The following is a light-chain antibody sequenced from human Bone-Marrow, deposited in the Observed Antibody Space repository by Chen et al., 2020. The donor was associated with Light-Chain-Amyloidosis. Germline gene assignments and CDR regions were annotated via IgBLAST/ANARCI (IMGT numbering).Light chain of an antibody. CDR3: QSYQGSSQGV. CDR2: EDD. J-gene: IGLJ3*02. CDR1: SGSIATNY. Sequence: NFMLTQPHSVSESPGKTVIISCTRSSGSIATNYVQWYQQRPGSSPTTVIYEDDQRPSGVPDRFSGASDRSSNSASLTCSGLKTEDEADYYCQSYQGSSQGVFGGGTKLTVL. V-gene: IGLV6-57*01.